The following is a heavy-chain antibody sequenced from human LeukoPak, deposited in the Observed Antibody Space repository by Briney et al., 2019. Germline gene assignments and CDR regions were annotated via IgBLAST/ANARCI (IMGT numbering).Heavy chain of an antibody. CDR1: GVSFSSYY. CDR2: IYHRGST. Sequence: SETLTLTCTVSGVSFSSYYWSWIRQPPGKGLEWIGYIYHRGSTNYNPSLKSRVTISVDTSKNQFSLKLSSVPAADTAVYYFATSTVMNEYCLDYWAQGALVTVSS. D-gene: IGHD1-1*01. CDR3: ATSTVMNEYCLDY. J-gene: IGHJ4*02. V-gene: IGHV4-59*01.